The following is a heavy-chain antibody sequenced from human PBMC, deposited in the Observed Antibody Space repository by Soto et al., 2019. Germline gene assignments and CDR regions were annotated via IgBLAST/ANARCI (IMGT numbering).Heavy chain of an antibody. CDR3: AHRRGYCSGGSCYSIWFAP. Sequence: QITLKESGPTLVKPTQTLTLTCTFSGFSLSTSGVGVGWIRQPPGKALEWLALIYWDDDKRYSPSLKSRLTITHDTSKNHVVLTMTNMDPVDTAPYYCAHRRGYCSGGSCYSIWFAPWGQGTLVTVSS. D-gene: IGHD2-15*01. CDR1: GFSLSTSGVG. J-gene: IGHJ5*02. V-gene: IGHV2-5*02. CDR2: IYWDDDK.